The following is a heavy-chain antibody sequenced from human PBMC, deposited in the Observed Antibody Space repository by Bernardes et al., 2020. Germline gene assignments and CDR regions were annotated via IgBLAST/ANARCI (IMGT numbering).Heavy chain of an antibody. CDR1: GFTVSSNY. CDR3: ARDIVGATGDDAFDI. V-gene: IGHV3-53*01. D-gene: IGHD1-26*01. Sequence: GGSLRLSCAASGFTVSSNYMSWVRQAPGKGLEWVSVIYSGGSTYYADSVKGRFTISRDNSKNTLYLQMNSLRAEDTAVYYCARDIVGATGDDAFDIWGQGTMVTVSS. J-gene: IGHJ3*02. CDR2: IYSGGST.